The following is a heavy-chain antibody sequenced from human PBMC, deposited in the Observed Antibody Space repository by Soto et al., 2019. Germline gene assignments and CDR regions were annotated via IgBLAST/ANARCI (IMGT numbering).Heavy chain of an antibody. CDR3: AASITGPTQAFDY. CDR2: ISYSGST. Sequence: QVQLQESGPGLVKPSETLSLTCTVSGGSISSYYWSWIRQPPGKGLEWIGYISYSGSTNYNPSLTGRVTLSVDTTKNQFSLKLSSVTAADTAVYYCAASITGPTQAFDYWGQGTLVTVSS. V-gene: IGHV4-59*01. CDR1: GGSISSYY. D-gene: IGHD1-20*01. J-gene: IGHJ4*02.